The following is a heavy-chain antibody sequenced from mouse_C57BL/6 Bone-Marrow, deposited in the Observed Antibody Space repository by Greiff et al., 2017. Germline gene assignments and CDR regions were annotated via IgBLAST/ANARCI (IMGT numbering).Heavy chain of an antibody. CDR2: IYPRDGST. J-gene: IGHJ1*03. V-gene: IGHV1-85*01. D-gene: IGHD1-1*01. CDR1: GYTFTRYD. Sequence: VQLQQSGPELVKPGASVKLSCKASGYTFTRYDINWVKQRPGQGLEWIGWIYPRDGSTKYNEKFKGKATLTVATSSSTAYMERHSLTSEDSAVYVCARDYGSSYWYFDVWGTGTTVTVSS. CDR3: ARDYGSSYWYFDV.